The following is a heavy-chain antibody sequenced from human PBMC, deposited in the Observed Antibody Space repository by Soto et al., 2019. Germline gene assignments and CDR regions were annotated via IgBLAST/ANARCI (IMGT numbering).Heavy chain of an antibody. V-gene: IGHV3-74*01. CDR3: ARGYSNYPYYGVDV. CDR2: INRDGSIT. CDR1: GFTFSSNW. J-gene: IGHJ6*02. D-gene: IGHD4-4*01. Sequence: GGSLRLSCTASGFTFSSNWMHWVRQAPGKGLVWVSRINRDGSITSYAASVKGRFTISRDNAKNTLYLQMNSLRAEDTAVYYCARGYSNYPYYGVDVWGQGTTVTV.